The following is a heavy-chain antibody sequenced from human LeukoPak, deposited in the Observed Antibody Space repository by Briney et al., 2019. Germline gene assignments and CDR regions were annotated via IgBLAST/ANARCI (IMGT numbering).Heavy chain of an antibody. V-gene: IGHV3-48*01. CDR1: GFTFSSYS. D-gene: IGHD3-22*01. J-gene: IGHJ4*02. Sequence: GGSLRLSCAASGFTFSSYSMNWVRQAPGKGLEWVSYISSSSTIYYADSVKGRFTISRDNAKNSLYLQMNSLRAEDTAVYYCARDNQRWNYDSSGHGYWGQGTLVTVSS. CDR3: ARDNQRWNYDSSGHGY. CDR2: ISSSSTI.